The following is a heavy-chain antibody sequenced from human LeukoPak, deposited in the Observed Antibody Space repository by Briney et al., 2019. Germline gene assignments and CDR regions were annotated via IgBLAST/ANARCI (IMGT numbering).Heavy chain of an antibody. V-gene: IGHV3-7*01. CDR3: AKLRVGAIDY. Sequence: GGSLRLSCAASGVTFSSYWMSWVRQAPGKGLEWVANIKQDGSEKYYVDSVKGRFTISRDNAKNSLYLQMNSLRAEDTALFYCAKLRVGAIDYXXQGTLVTVSS. CDR2: IKQDGSEK. CDR1: GVTFSSYW. J-gene: IGHJ4*02. D-gene: IGHD1-26*01.